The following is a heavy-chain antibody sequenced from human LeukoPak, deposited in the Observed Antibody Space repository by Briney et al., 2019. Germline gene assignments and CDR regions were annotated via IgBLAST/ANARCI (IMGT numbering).Heavy chain of an antibody. D-gene: IGHD4-17*01. V-gene: IGHV3-20*04. J-gene: IGHJ4*02. CDR3: AKVMTTVTTSGY. CDR1: GCTFDDYG. CDR2: INWNGGST. Sequence: GGSLTLSCAASGCTFDDYGMSWLRQAPGKGLEWVSGINWNGGSTGYADSVKGRFTISRDNAKNSLYLQVNSLRAEDTAVYYCAKVMTTVTTSGYWGQGTLVTVSS.